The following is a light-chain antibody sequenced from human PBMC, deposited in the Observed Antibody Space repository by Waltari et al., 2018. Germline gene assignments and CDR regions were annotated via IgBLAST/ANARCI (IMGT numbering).Light chain of an antibody. Sequence: DIVMTQSPDSLAVSLGERATINCKSSQSILYSSNDKNYLAWYQQKPGQSPKLLIYWASILDSGVPDRFAGSGSGTDFTLPISSLQTEDVAIYYCQQYSSTPFTFGGGTRVEIK. CDR2: WAS. J-gene: IGKJ4*01. CDR1: QSILYSSNDKNY. CDR3: QQYSSTPFT. V-gene: IGKV4-1*01.